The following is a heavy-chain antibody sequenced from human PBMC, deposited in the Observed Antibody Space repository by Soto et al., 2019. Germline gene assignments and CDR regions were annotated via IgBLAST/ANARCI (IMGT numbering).Heavy chain of an antibody. Sequence: QVPLVESGGGLVKPGGSLRLSCAASGFTFSDYYMSWIRQAPGKGLEWVSYISSSSSYTNYADSVKGRFTISRDNAKNSLYLKINSLRAENTAVFYWARAPHRYSGYDFVDYWGQGPLVTVPS. D-gene: IGHD5-12*01. CDR2: ISSSSSYT. J-gene: IGHJ4*02. CDR3: ARAPHRYSGYDFVDY. V-gene: IGHV3-11*05. CDR1: GFTFSDYY.